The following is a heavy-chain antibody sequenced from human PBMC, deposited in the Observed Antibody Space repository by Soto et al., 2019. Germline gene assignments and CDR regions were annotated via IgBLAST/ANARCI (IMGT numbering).Heavy chain of an antibody. Sequence: QVPLVQSGAEVKKPGASVKVSCKASGYTFTGYYMHWVRQAPGQGLEWMGWINPNRGGTNYAQKFQGRVTMNRDTSISTADMERSRLRSDDTAVYYCARVRCSSTSCYRYRDYYYYGMDAWGQGTTVTVSS. CDR2: INPNRGGT. V-gene: IGHV1-2*02. CDR3: ARVRCSSTSCYRYRDYYYYGMDA. CDR1: GYTFTGYY. J-gene: IGHJ6*02. D-gene: IGHD2-2*01.